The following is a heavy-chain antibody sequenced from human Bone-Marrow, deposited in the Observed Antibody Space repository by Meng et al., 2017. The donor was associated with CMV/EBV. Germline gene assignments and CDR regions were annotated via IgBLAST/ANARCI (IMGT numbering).Heavy chain of an antibody. CDR2: IKEDGSEK. CDR1: GFTFSSFW. Sequence: GESLKISCAASGFTFSSFWMTWVRQGPGKGLEWVANIKEDGSEKHYVDSVKGRFIISRDNTKNSLDLQMNSLRAEDTAVYYCARGVRYCSSTSCLWFDYWGQGTLVTVSS. V-gene: IGHV3-7*03. J-gene: IGHJ4*02. CDR3: ARGVRYCSSTSCLWFDY. D-gene: IGHD2-2*01.